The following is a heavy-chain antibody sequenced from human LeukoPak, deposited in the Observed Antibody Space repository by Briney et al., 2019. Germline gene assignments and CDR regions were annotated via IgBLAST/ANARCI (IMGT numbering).Heavy chain of an antibody. D-gene: IGHD1-26*01. Sequence: ASVKVSCKASGYIFSDYYMHWVRHAPGRGFEWMGWISRRSGATKIAEKFQGRVTLTRDTSISTAYVELTNLASDDTAVYYCVRWAGGNSDVASFDYWGQGTLVIVSS. J-gene: IGHJ4*02. CDR1: GYIFSDYY. V-gene: IGHV1-2*02. CDR3: VRWAGGNSDVASFDY. CDR2: ISRRSGAT.